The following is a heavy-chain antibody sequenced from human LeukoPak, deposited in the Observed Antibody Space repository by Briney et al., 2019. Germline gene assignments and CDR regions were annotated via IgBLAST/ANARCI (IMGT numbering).Heavy chain of an antibody. CDR1: GFTFDDYA. CDR3: AKEVWRWDISGPFDY. Sequence: PGGSLRLSCAASGFTFDDYAMHWVRQAPGKGLEWVSLISWDGGSTYYADSVKGRFTISRDNSKNSLYLQMNSLRAEDTALYYCAKEVWRWDISGPFDYWGQGTLVTVSS. J-gene: IGHJ4*02. D-gene: IGHD5-12*01. CDR2: ISWDGGST. V-gene: IGHV3-43D*03.